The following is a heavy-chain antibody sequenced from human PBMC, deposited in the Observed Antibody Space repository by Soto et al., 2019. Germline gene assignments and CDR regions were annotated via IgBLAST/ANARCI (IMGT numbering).Heavy chain of an antibody. CDR1: GGYISSFY. J-gene: IGHJ5*02. Sequence: QLQESGPGLVKPSETLSLTCTVSGGYISSFYWSWIRQPAGKGLEWIGRIYTSGITNYNPSLKSRVTLSVDTSKNQFSLKLRSVTAADTAVYYCARVGMVGTVLGSWFDAWGQGTLVTVSS. D-gene: IGHD6-19*01. CDR2: IYTSGIT. V-gene: IGHV4-4*07. CDR3: ARVGMVGTVLGSWFDA.